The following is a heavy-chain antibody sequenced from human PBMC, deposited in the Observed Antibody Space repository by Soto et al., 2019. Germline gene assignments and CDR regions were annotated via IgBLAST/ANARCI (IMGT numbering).Heavy chain of an antibody. CDR1: GYSVSRGYH. CDR2: IYHSGST. J-gene: IGHJ6*02. CDR3: ARELRDCSSTSCYNYYYYGMDV. Sequence: PSETLTLTCAVSGYSVSRGYHRGWIRMPPGKGLEWRGSIYHSGSTYYNPSLKSRVTISVDTSKNQFSLKLSSVTAADTAVYYCARELRDCSSTSCYNYYYYGMDVWGQGTTVTVSS. V-gene: IGHV4-38-2*02. D-gene: IGHD2-2*01.